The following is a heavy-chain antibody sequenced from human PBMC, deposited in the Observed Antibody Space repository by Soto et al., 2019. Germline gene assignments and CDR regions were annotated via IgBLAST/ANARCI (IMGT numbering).Heavy chain of an antibody. CDR3: ARNPRIQLWFRGYYYYGMDV. CDR2: VIPIFGTA. CDR1: GGTFSSYA. Sequence: ASVKVSCKASGGTFSSYAISWVRQAPGQGLEWMGGVIPIFGTANYAQKFQGRVTITADESTSTAYMELSSLRSEDTAVYYCARNPRIQLWFRGYYYYGMDVWGQGTTVTVSS. V-gene: IGHV1-69*13. D-gene: IGHD5-18*01. J-gene: IGHJ6*02.